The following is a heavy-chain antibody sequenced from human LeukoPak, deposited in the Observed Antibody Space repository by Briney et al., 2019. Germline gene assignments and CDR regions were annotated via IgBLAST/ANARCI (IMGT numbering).Heavy chain of an antibody. V-gene: IGHV4-59*01. D-gene: IGHD2-15*01. CDR1: GGSISSYY. J-gene: IGHJ4*02. CDR2: IYYSGST. Sequence: SETLSLTCTVSGGSISSYYGSWIRQPPGKGLEWIGYIYYSGSTNYNPSLKSRVTISVDTSKNQFSLKLSSVTAADTAVYYCARSGYCSGGSCSKDYWGQGTLVTVSS. CDR3: ARSGYCSGGSCSKDY.